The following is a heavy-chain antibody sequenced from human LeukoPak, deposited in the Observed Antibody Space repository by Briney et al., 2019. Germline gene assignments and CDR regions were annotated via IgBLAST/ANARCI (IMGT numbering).Heavy chain of an antibody. CDR3: ARGPLRSAAGIRRGSDY. CDR1: GGSFSGYY. D-gene: IGHD6-13*01. Sequence: PSETLSLTCAVYGGSFSGYYWSWIRQPPGKGLEWIGEINHSGGTNYNPSLKSRVTISVDTSKNQFSLKLSSVTAADTAVYYCARGPLRSAAGIRRGSDYWGQGTLVTVSS. CDR2: INHSGGT. V-gene: IGHV4-34*01. J-gene: IGHJ4*02.